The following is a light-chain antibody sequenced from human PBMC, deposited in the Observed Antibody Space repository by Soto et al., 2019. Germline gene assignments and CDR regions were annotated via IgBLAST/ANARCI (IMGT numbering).Light chain of an antibody. V-gene: IGKV3-20*01. CDR3: QQYGSSRLT. CDR2: GAS. Sequence: EIVLTQSPGTLSLSPGERATLSCRASQSVSSSYLAWYQQKPGQAPRLLIYGASSRATGIPDRFSGSGSGTDFTLTISRLVPEDSAVYYCQQYGSSRLTFGGGTTVEIK. CDR1: QSVSSSY. J-gene: IGKJ4*01.